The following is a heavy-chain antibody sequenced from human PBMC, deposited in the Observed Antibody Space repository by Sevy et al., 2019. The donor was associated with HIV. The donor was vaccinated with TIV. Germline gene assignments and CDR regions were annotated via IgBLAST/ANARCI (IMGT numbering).Heavy chain of an antibody. D-gene: IGHD5-18*01. Sequence: GGSLRLSCAASGFTVSSNYMSWVRQAPGKGLEWVSVIYSGGSTYYADSVKGRFTISRDNSKNTLYLQMNSLRAEDTAVYYCARARGGCSYGYYYYYGMDVWGQGTTVTVSS. CDR1: GFTVSSNY. CDR3: ARARGGCSYGYYYYYGMDV. J-gene: IGHJ6*02. CDR2: IYSGGST. V-gene: IGHV3-53*01.